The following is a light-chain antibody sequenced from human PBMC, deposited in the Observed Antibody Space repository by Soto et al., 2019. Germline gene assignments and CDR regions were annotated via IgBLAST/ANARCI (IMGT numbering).Light chain of an antibody. Sequence: DIQMTQSPSSLSASVGDRVTIFCRASQGIDNYLAWFQQKPGKAPKCLIYGASSLQSGVPSKFSGSGFVTDFTLTIKRLQPEDFRAYYCLHYESSPYTFGQGTKLEIK. V-gene: IGKV1-16*02. CDR1: QGIDNY. CDR2: GAS. CDR3: LHYESSPYT. J-gene: IGKJ2*01.